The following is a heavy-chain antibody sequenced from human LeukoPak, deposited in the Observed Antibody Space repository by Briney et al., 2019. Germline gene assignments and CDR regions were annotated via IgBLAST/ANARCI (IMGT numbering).Heavy chain of an antibody. CDR3: TVVSSGYYIMFDY. CDR2: INPKSGGT. D-gene: IGHD3-22*01. CDR1: GYTFTGYY. Sequence: ASVKVSCKASGYTFTGYYMHWVRQAPGQGLEWMGWINPKSGGTNYAQKFQGRVTMTRDTSISTAYMELSRLRSDDTAVYYCTVVSSGYYIMFDYWGQGTLVTVSS. V-gene: IGHV1-2*02. J-gene: IGHJ4*02.